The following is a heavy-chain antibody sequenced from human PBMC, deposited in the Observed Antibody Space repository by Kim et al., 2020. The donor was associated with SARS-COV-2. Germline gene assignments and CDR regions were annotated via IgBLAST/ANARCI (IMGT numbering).Heavy chain of an antibody. D-gene: IGHD3-22*01. CDR1: GGSFSGYY. CDR2: INHSGST. V-gene: IGHV4-34*01. Sequence: SETLSLTCAVYGGSFSGYYWSWIRQPPGKGLEWIGEINHSGSTNYNPSLKSRVTISVDTSKNQFSLKLSSVTAADTAVYYCARGRHSSGPGADYYYYGMDVWGQGTTVTVSS. CDR3: ARGRHSSGPGADYYYYGMDV. J-gene: IGHJ6*02.